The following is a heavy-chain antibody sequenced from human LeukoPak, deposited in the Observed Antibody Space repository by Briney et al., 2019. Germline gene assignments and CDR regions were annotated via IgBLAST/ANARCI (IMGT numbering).Heavy chain of an antibody. CDR2: VDGGGGGT. V-gene: IGHV3-23*01. Sequence: GGSLRLSCAAPGFTLSSYAMTWVRQAPGRGLEWVSSVDGGGGGTYYADSVKGRFTISRDNSKDTLYLQTNGLRAEDTAVYFCAKQSAGSAAWYSLHYDFWGQGTLVTVSS. CDR3: AKQSAGSAAWYSLHYDF. J-gene: IGHJ4*02. CDR1: GFTLSSYA. D-gene: IGHD6-13*01.